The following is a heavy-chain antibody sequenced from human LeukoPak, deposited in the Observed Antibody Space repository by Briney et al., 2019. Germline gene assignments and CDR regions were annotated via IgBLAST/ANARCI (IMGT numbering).Heavy chain of an antibody. CDR3: ARSRIVVAPAARFDP. J-gene: IGHJ5*02. V-gene: IGHV1-2*02. Sequence: ASVKVSCKASGYTFTGYYMHWVRQAPGQGLEWMGWINPNSGGTNYAQKFQGRVTMTRDTSISTAYMELSRLRSDDTAVYYCARSRIVVAPAARFDPWGQGTLVTVSS. CDR2: INPNSGGT. D-gene: IGHD2-2*01. CDR1: GYTFTGYY.